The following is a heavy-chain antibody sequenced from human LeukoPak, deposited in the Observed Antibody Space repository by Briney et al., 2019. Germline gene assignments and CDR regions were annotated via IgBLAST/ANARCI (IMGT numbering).Heavy chain of an antibody. Sequence: PSETLSLTCSVDGGSIGSLYWSWIRQPPGKGLEWIGYIYYTGSTNYNPSLKSRVTMFVDMSKNQFTLRLSSVTAADTAVYYCARHRAYSSSSPFDYWGKGTLVTVSS. CDR3: ARHRAYSSSSPFDY. J-gene: IGHJ4*02. D-gene: IGHD6-6*01. CDR2: IYYTGST. V-gene: IGHV4-59*08. CDR1: GGSIGSLY.